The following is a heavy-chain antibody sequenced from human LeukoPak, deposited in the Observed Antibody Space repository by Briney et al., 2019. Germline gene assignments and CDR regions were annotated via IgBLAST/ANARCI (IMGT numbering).Heavy chain of an antibody. Sequence: PSETLSLTCTVSGGSISSYYWSWIRQPPGKGLEWIGYIYYSGSTNYNPSLKSRVTISVDTSKNQFSLKLSSVTAAGTAVYYCARLSVGAYNWFDPWGQGTLVTVSS. CDR1: GGSISSYY. CDR2: IYYSGST. V-gene: IGHV4-59*08. J-gene: IGHJ5*02. D-gene: IGHD1-26*01. CDR3: ARLSVGAYNWFDP.